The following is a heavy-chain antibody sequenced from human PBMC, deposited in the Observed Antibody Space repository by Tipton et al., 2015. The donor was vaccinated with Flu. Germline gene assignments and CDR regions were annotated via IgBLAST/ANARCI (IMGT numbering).Heavy chain of an antibody. CDR1: GASISSRSYY. CDR2: IYSSGST. J-gene: IGHJ1*01. Sequence: GASISSRSYYWGWIRQPPGKGLEWIGCIYSSGSTYYNPSLKSRVTISLDTSKNQFSLKLSSVTAADTAVYYCAREKDSSGPEYFQHWGQGTLVTVSS. V-gene: IGHV4-39*07. CDR3: AREKDSSGPEYFQH. D-gene: IGHD6-19*01.